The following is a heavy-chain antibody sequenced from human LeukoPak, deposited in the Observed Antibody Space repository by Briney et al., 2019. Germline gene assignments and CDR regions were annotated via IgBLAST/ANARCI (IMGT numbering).Heavy chain of an antibody. V-gene: IGHV3-48*01. Sequence: GGSLRLSCAASGFTFRSYSMNWVRQAPGKGLEWVSYISSSSITIYYADSVRGRFTISRDNAKNSLYLQMNSLRAEDTAVYYCARDYSTVTTFFDYWGQGTLVTVSS. D-gene: IGHD4-17*01. CDR1: GFTFRSYS. CDR2: ISSSSITI. J-gene: IGHJ4*02. CDR3: ARDYSTVTTFFDY.